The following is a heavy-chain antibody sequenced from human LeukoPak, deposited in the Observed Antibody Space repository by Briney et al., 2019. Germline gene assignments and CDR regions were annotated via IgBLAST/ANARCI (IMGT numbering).Heavy chain of an antibody. V-gene: IGHV3-64*01. D-gene: IGHD5-12*01. Sequence: PGGSLRLSCAASGFTFSTYGMHWVRQAPGKGLEYVSAISSNGGSTYYANSVKGRFTISRDNSKNTLYLQMGSLRAEDTAVYYCARDPGSGYEEHFDYWGQGTLVTVSS. CDR1: GFTFSTYG. CDR3: ARDPGSGYEEHFDY. CDR2: ISSNGGST. J-gene: IGHJ4*02.